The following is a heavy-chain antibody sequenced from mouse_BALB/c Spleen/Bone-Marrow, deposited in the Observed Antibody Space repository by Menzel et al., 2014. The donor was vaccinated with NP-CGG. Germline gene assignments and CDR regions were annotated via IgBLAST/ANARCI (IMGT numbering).Heavy chain of an antibody. D-gene: IGHD2-3*01. CDR2: ISNLACSI. Sequence: EVQLVESGGGLVQPGGSRKLSCAASGFTFSDYGMAWVRQAPGKGPEWVAFISNLACSIYYADTVTGRSTISRENAKNTLYLEMNSLRSEDTAMYYCARDIDGYYDYAMDYWGQGTSVTVSS. J-gene: IGHJ4*01. CDR1: GFTFSDYG. V-gene: IGHV5-15*02. CDR3: ARDIDGYYDYAMDY.